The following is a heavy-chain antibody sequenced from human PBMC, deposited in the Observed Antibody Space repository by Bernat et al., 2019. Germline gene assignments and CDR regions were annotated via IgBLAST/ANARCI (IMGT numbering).Heavy chain of an antibody. V-gene: IGHV4-34*01. CDR2: INHSGST. D-gene: IGHD3-22*01. J-gene: IGHJ4*02. CDR3: ARVQHNYESSGYYDY. CDR1: GGSFSGYY. Sequence: QVQLQQWGAGLLKPSETLSLTCAVYGGSFSGYYWSWIRQPPGKGLEWIVEINHSGSTNYNPSLKSRVTISVDTSKNQFSLKLSSVPAADTAVYYCARVQHNYESSGYYDYWGQGTLVTVS.